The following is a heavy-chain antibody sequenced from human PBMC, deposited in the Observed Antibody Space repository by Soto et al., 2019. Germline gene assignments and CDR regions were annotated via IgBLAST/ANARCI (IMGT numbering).Heavy chain of an antibody. CDR2: IKQDGSEK. Sequence: EVQLVESGGGLVQPGGSLRLSCAASGFTFSSYWMSWVRQAPGKGLEWVANIKQDGSEKYYVDSVKDRFTISRDNAKNSLYLQMNSLRAEDTAVYYCARAGRITIFSTGYPLNAFDIWGQGTMVTVSS. CDR3: ARAGRITIFSTGYPLNAFDI. D-gene: IGHD3-9*01. V-gene: IGHV3-7*01. J-gene: IGHJ3*02. CDR1: GFTFSSYW.